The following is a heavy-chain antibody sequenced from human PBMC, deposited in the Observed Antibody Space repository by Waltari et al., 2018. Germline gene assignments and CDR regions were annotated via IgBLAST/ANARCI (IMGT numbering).Heavy chain of an antibody. Sequence: QLQLQQSGPGLVKPSESLSLTCAVSGDSMGSRDFWSWVRQSPGKGLEWSGQVHRSGRTNYNPSLASRVTMSIDTSNTQFSLKVTSATAADTAIYYCARDRGRGLYLDSWGQGILVTVSP. D-gene: IGHD2-15*01. CDR2: VHRSGRT. J-gene: IGHJ4*02. CDR3: ARDRGRGLYLDS. V-gene: IGHV4-4*02. CDR1: GDSMGSRDF.